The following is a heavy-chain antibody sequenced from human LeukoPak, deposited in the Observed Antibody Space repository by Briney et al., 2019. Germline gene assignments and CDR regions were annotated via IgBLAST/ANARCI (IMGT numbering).Heavy chain of an antibody. CDR1: GFTFDDYA. J-gene: IGHJ4*02. CDR2: ISGDGGST. Sequence: PGGSLRLSCAASGFTFDDYAMHWVRQAPGKGLEWVSLISGDGGSTYYADSVKGRFTISRDNSKNTLYLQMNSLRAEDTAVYYCAKDREVIVPAAADYWGQGTQVTVS. CDR3: AKDREVIVPAAADY. V-gene: IGHV3-43*02. D-gene: IGHD2-2*01.